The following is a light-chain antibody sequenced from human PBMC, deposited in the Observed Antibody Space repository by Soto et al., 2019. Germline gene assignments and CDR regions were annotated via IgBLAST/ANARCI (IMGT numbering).Light chain of an antibody. CDR1: QSVSSN. CDR2: GSS. Sequence: EIVMTQSPATLSVSPGERATLSCSASQSVSSNLAWYQQKPGQAPRLLIYGSSTRATGIPARFRGSGSGTEFTLTISSLQSEDFAVYYCQQYNNWPPATFGGGTKVEIK. V-gene: IGKV3-15*01. J-gene: IGKJ4*01. CDR3: QQYNNWPPAT.